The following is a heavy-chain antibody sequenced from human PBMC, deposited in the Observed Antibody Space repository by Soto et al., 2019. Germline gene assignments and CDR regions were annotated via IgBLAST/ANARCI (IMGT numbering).Heavy chain of an antibody. Sequence: QVQLVQSGAEVKKPGSSVKVSCKASGGTFSSYAISWVRQAPGQGLEWMGGIIPIFGTANYAQKFQGRVTITADESTSTANMKRSSLRSEDTAVYYCARPHSSVYFRSGGWFDPWGQGTLVTVSS. J-gene: IGHJ5*02. D-gene: IGHD3-22*01. CDR1: GGTFSSYA. CDR3: ARPHSSVYFRSGGWFDP. V-gene: IGHV1-69*01. CDR2: IIPIFGTA.